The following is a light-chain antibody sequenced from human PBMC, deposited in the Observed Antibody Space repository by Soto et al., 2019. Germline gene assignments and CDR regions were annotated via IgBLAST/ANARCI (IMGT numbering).Light chain of an antibody. Sequence: EIVLTQSPGTLSLSPGERATLSCRASQSVSSSYLAWYQQKAGQAPRLLIYGASSRATGIPDRFSGSGSGTDFTLTISRLEPEDFVVYYCQQYGSSPYTFGQGTKLDSK. CDR3: QQYGSSPYT. CDR2: GAS. CDR1: QSVSSSY. J-gene: IGKJ2*01. V-gene: IGKV3-20*01.